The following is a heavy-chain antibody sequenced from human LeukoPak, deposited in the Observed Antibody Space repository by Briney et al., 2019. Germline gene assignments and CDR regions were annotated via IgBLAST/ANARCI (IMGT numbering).Heavy chain of an antibody. J-gene: IGHJ4*02. V-gene: IGHV4-34*01. D-gene: IGHD6-19*01. CDR2: INHSGST. CDR3: ARGASSGWNGRDY. Sequence: SETLSLTCADYGASFSGYYWSWIRQPPGKGLEWIGEINHSGSTNYNPSLKSRVTISVDTSKNQFSLKLSSVTAADTAVYYCARGASSGWNGRDYWGQGTLVTVSS. CDR1: GASFSGYY.